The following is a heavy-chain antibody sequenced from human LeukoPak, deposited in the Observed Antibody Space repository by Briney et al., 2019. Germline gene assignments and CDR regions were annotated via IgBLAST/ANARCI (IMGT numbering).Heavy chain of an antibody. CDR1: GGTFSSYA. J-gene: IGHJ6*03. V-gene: IGHV1-69*06. D-gene: IGHD6-13*01. CDR2: IIPIFGTA. CDR3: ARDQAAAGYYYYYMDV. Sequence: ASVKVSCKASGGTFSSYAISWVRQAPGQGLEWMGGIIPIFGTANYAQKFQGRVTITADKSTSTAYMELSSLRSEDTAVYYRARDQAAAGYYYYYMDVWGKGTTVTVSS.